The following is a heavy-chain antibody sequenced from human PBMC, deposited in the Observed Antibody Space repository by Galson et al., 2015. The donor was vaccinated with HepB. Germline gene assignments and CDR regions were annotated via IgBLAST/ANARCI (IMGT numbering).Heavy chain of an antibody. V-gene: IGHV1-18*01. D-gene: IGHD3-10*01. CDR2: ISVYNGNI. CDR1: GYAFTSYG. Sequence: SVKVSCKASGYAFTSYGISWVRQAPGQGLEWMGWISVYNGNINYAQKLQGRVTMTTDTSTSTAHMELRSLRSDDTAVYYCARDDGYYDSGNYYQYYNYYGMDVWGQGTTVTVSS. J-gene: IGHJ6*02. CDR3: ARDDGYYDSGNYYQYYNYYGMDV.